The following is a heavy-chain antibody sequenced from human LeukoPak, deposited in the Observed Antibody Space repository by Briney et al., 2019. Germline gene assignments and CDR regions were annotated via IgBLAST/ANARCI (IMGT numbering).Heavy chain of an antibody. CDR3: AKVATSSHPFDF. Sequence: PGGSLRLSCAASGLTFSSYTMNWVRQAPGQGLEWVSSISNGISYIYYADSVKGRFTISRDNAKSSLYLQMNSLRPEDTAVYYCAKVATSSHPFDFWGQGTLVIVSS. CDR2: ISNGISYI. J-gene: IGHJ4*02. V-gene: IGHV3-21*01. CDR1: GLTFSSYT.